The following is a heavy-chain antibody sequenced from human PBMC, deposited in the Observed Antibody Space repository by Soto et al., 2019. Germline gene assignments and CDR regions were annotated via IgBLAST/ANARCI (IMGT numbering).Heavy chain of an antibody. CDR1: GFTFSSYA. CDR3: AKGGRGRAPGRES. J-gene: IGHJ5*02. Sequence: EVQVLESGGGLVQPGGSLRLSCAASGFTFSSYAMTWVRQAPGKGLEWISSISDGGDGSYYADSVKGRFTLSRDNSKHRLSLQITRLRADDTAVYYGAKGGRGRAPGRESWGQGTRVTVSS. CDR2: ISDGGDGS. V-gene: IGHV3-23*01.